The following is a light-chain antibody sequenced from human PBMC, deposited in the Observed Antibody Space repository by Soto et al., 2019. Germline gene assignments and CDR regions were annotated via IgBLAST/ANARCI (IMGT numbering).Light chain of an antibody. CDR1: SSDVGVYNY. CDR3: SSYAGSNSWV. Sequence: QSALTQPPSASGSPGQSVTISCTGTSSDVGVYNYVSWYQQHPGKAPKLMIYAVSQRPSGVPDRFSGSKSGNTASLTVSGLQAEDEADYYCSSYAGSNSWVFGGGTKLTVL. CDR2: AVS. J-gene: IGLJ3*02. V-gene: IGLV2-8*01.